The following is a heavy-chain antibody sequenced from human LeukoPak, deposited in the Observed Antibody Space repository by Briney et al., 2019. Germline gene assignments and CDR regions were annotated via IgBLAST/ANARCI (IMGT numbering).Heavy chain of an antibody. CDR1: GGTFSSYG. CDR3: AREGGDKDFGELVPLLDY. D-gene: IGHD3-10*01. Sequence: GSSVKVSCKASGGTFSSYGISWVRQAPGQGLEWMGGLIPILGTPHYAQKFQGRVTITADESTSTAYMELSSLRSEDTAVYYCAREGGDKDFGELVPLLDYWGQGTLVTVSS. V-gene: IGHV1-69*01. CDR2: LIPILGTP. J-gene: IGHJ4*02.